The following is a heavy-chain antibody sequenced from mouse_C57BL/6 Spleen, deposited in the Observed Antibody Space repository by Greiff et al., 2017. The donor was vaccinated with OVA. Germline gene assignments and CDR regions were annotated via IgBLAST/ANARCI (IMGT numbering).Heavy chain of an antibody. Sequence: DVKLQESGPGLVKPSQSLSLTCSVTGYSITSGYYWNWIRQFPGNKLEWMGYISYDGSNNYNPSLKNRISITRDTSKNQFFLKLNSVTTEDTATYYCAREGSNYFGAMDYWGQGTSVTVSS. CDR2: ISYDGSN. V-gene: IGHV3-6*01. J-gene: IGHJ4*01. CDR1: GYSITSGYY. CDR3: AREGSNYFGAMDY. D-gene: IGHD2-5*01.